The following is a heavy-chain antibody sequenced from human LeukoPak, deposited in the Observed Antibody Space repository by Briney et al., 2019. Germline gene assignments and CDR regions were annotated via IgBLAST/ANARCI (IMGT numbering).Heavy chain of an antibody. D-gene: IGHD3-10*01. V-gene: IGHV5-51*01. CDR2: IYPGDSDT. J-gene: IGHJ4*02. CDR1: GYSFTSYW. CDR3: ARALTMVRGVDYYFDY. Sequence: GESLKISCKGSGYSFTSYWIGWVRQMPGKGLEWMGIIYPGDSDTRYSPSSQGQVTISADKSISTAYLQWSSLKASDTAMYYCARALTMVRGVDYYFDYWGQGTLVTVSS.